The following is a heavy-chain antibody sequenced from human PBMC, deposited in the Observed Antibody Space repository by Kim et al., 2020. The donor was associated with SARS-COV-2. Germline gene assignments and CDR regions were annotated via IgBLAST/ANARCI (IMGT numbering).Heavy chain of an antibody. V-gene: IGHV3-21*01. Sequence: AASVKGRFTISRDNAKNSLYLQMNSLSAEDTAVYYCAGVDNYYGAGTYVGWGQGTLVTVSS. CDR3: AGVDNYYGAGTYVG. D-gene: IGHD3-10*01. J-gene: IGHJ4*02.